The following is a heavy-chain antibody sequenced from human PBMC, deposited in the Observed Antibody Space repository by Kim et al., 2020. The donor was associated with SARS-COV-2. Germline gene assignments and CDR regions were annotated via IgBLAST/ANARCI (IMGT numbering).Heavy chain of an antibody. CDR3: AKDREYSYVEGWFDP. CDR2: ISGSGGST. CDR1: GFTFSSYA. Sequence: GGSLRLSCAASGFTFSSYAMSWVRQAPGKGLEWVSAISGSGGSTYYADSVKGRFTISRDNSKNTLYLQMNSLRAEDTAVYYCAKDREYSYVEGWFDPWGQGTLVTVSS. J-gene: IGHJ5*02. D-gene: IGHD5-18*01. V-gene: IGHV3-23*01.